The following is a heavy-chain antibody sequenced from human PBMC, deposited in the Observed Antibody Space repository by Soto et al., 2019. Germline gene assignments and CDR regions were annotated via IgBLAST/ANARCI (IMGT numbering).Heavy chain of an antibody. Sequence: EVQLLESGGGLVQPGGSLRLSCAASGFTFSSYAMSWVRQAPGRGLEWVSAISGSGGSTYYADSVKGRFTISRDNSKNTLYLQMNSLRAEDTAVYYCAKAYLLLSGMDVWGQGTTVTVSS. J-gene: IGHJ6*02. CDR3: AKAYLLLSGMDV. CDR2: ISGSGGST. CDR1: GFTFSSYA. D-gene: IGHD3-10*01. V-gene: IGHV3-23*01.